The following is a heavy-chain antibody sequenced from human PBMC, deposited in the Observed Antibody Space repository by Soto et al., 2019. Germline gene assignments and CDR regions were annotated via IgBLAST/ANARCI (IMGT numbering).Heavy chain of an antibody. CDR3: ARDHTGALSGMDV. V-gene: IGHV1-3*01. Sequence: QVQLVQSGAEVKKPGASVKVSCKASGYTFTSYAMHWVRQAPGQRLEWMGWINAGNGNTKYSQKFQGRVTITRDTSASKGYRELRSLRSEDTAVYYCARDHTGALSGMDVWGQGTTVTVSS. CDR1: GYTFTSYA. CDR2: INAGNGNT. J-gene: IGHJ6*02.